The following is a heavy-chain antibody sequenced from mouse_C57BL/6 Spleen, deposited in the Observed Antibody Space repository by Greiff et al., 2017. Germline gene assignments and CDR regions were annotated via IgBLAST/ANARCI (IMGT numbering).Heavy chain of an antibody. V-gene: IGHV2-2*01. CDR2: IWSGGST. Sequence: VKLVESGPGLVQPSQSLSITCTVSGFSLTSYGVHWVRQSPGKGLEWLGVIWSGGSTDYNAAFISRLSISKDNSKSQVFFKMNSLQADDTAIYYCATDGSWFAYWGQGTLVTVSA. CDR3: ATDGSWFAY. D-gene: IGHD1-1*01. J-gene: IGHJ3*01. CDR1: GFSLTSYG.